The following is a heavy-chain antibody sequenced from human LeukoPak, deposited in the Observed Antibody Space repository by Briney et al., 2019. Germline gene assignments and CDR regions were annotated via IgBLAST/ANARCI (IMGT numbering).Heavy chain of an antibody. D-gene: IGHD3-10*01. CDR1: GGTFSSYT. J-gene: IGHJ3*02. Sequence: GSSVKVSCKASGGTFSSYTISWVRQAPGQGLEWMGRINPNSGGTNYAQKFQGRVTMTRDTSISTAYMELSRLRSDDTAVYYCARELRSSYAFDIWGQGTMVTVSS. CDR3: ARELRSSYAFDI. CDR2: INPNSGGT. V-gene: IGHV1-2*06.